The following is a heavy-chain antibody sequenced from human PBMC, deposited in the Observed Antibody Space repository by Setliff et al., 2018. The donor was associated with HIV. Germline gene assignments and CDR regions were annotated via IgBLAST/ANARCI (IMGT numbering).Heavy chain of an antibody. D-gene: IGHD1-26*01. CDR3: AKNKLGGAFDM. V-gene: IGHV1-69*13. CDR2: FIPTYDTT. Sequence: SVKVSCKASGDTFSKHAVSWVRQAPGQGLEWMGSFIPTYDTTSYAREFQGRLTITADESTSTVYVDLSRLTSDDTAIFFCAKNKLGGAFDMWGQGTMVTVSS. J-gene: IGHJ3*02. CDR1: GDTFSKHA.